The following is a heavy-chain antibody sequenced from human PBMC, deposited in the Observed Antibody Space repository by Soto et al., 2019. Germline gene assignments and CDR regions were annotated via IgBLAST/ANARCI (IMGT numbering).Heavy chain of an antibody. CDR3: ARGAAAGTLPFDY. CDR2: INHSGST. Sequence: QVQLQQWGAGLLKPSETLSLTCAVYGGSFNNYYWNWIRQPPGKGLEWIGEINHSGSTNYNPSLESRVTMSVDTSQNQFSLRLSSVTAADTAVYYCARGAAAGTLPFDYWGQGTLVTVSS. D-gene: IGHD6-13*01. V-gene: IGHV4-34*01. J-gene: IGHJ4*02. CDR1: GGSFNNYY.